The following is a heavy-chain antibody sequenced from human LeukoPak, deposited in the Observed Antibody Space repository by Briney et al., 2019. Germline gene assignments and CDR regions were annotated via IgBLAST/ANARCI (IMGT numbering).Heavy chain of an antibody. CDR1: GFTFSSYA. Sequence: GGSLRLSCAASGFTFSSYAMHWVRQAPGKGLEWVAVISYDGSNKYYADSVKGRFTISRDNSKNTLYLQMNSLRAEDTAVYYCARKDYGGNSDYWGQGTLVTVSS. CDR2: ISYDGSNK. CDR3: ARKDYGGNSDY. D-gene: IGHD4-23*01. V-gene: IGHV3-30*04. J-gene: IGHJ4*02.